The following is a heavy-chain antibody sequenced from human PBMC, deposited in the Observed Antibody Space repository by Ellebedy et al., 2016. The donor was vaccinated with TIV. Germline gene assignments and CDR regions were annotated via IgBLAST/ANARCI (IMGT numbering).Heavy chain of an antibody. CDR1: GFTFSNCW. J-gene: IGHJ4*02. D-gene: IGHD1-26*01. V-gene: IGHV3-7*03. CDR3: ARVRGSYSRDY. CDR2: IKLDGSEK. Sequence: GESLKISCAASGFTFSNCWMSWVRQAPGKGLEWVANIKLDGSEKYYVDSVKGRFTISRDNAKNSLYLQMNSLRAEDTAVYYCARVRGSYSRDYWGQGTLVTVSS.